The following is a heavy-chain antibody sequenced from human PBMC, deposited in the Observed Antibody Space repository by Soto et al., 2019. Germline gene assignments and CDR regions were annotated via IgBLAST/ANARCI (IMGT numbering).Heavy chain of an antibody. J-gene: IGHJ6*03. D-gene: IGHD3-9*01. CDR1: GGSFSGYY. CDR2: INHSGST. V-gene: IGHV4-34*01. Sequence: SSETLSLTCAVYGGSFSGYYWSWIRQPPGKGLEWIGEINHSGSTNYNPSLKSRVTISVDTSKNQFSLKLSSVTAADTAVYYCARGLSHTIYYYYYYLDVWGKGTTVTVSS. CDR3: ARGLSHTIYYYYYYLDV.